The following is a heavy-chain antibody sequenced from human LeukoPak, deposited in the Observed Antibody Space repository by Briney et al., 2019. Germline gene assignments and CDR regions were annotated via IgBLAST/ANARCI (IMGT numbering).Heavy chain of an antibody. V-gene: IGHV3-11*05. D-gene: IGHD3-22*01. CDR1: GFTFSDYY. CDR2: ISSSSSYT. CDR3: ARVGVGDSSGYYYPYYGMDV. Sequence: ETGGSLILSCAASGFTFSDYYMSWIRQAPGKGLEWVSYISSSSSYTNYADSVKGRFTISRDNAKNSLYLQMNSLRAEDTAVYYCARVGVGDSSGYYYPYYGMDVWGQGTTVTVSS. J-gene: IGHJ6*02.